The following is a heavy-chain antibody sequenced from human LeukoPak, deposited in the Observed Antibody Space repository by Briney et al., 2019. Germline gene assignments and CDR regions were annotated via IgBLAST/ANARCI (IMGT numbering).Heavy chain of an antibody. V-gene: IGHV4-4*07. D-gene: IGHD1-7*01. Sequence: SETLSLTSTVSGGSISSYYWSWIRQPAGKGLEWIGRIYTSGSTNYNPSLKSRVTMSVDTSKNQFSLKMSSVTAADTAVYYCGREGRAGNWNYRWFDPWGQGTLVTVSS. CDR2: IYTSGST. J-gene: IGHJ5*02. CDR3: GREGRAGNWNYRWFDP. CDR1: GGSISSYY.